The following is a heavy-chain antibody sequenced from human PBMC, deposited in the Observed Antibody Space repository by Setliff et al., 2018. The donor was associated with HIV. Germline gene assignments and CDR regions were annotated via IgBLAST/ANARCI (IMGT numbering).Heavy chain of an antibody. V-gene: IGHV3-30*04. CDR1: GFTFSTYA. CDR2: ISYDGSNK. CDR3: TSVHYCGTTRCYIFDY. D-gene: IGHD2-2*02. J-gene: IGHJ4*02. Sequence: PGGSLRLSCAASGFTFSTYAMHWVRQAPGKGLEWVAVISYDGSNKYYADSVKGRFTISRDNSKNTLYLQMNSLRAEDTAVYYCTSVHYCGTTRCYIFDYWGQGALVTVSS.